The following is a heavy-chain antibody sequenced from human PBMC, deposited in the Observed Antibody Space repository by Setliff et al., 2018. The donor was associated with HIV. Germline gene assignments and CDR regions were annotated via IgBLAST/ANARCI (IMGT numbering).Heavy chain of an antibody. V-gene: IGHV4-34*01. Sequence: SETLSLICAVYGGSFSGYYWSWVRQPPGKGLEWIGEIHHSGSTNNNPSLKSRVTISLAASKNQFSLKLRSVTVADTAVYFCARGPVVGFDSWGQGTLVTVSS. J-gene: IGHJ4*02. D-gene: IGHD2-15*01. CDR3: ARGPVVGFDS. CDR1: GGSFSGYY. CDR2: IHHSGST.